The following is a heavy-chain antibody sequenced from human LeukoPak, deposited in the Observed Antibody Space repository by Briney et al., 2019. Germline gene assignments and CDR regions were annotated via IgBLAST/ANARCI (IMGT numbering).Heavy chain of an antibody. V-gene: IGHV4-59*11. Sequence: SETLSLTCTVSGGSISSHYWSWIRQPPGKGLEWIGYIYYSGSTYYNPSLKSRVTISVDTSKNQFSLKLSSVTAADTAVYYCARMGKGYFDYWGQGTLVTVSS. J-gene: IGHJ4*02. CDR2: IYYSGST. CDR1: GGSISSHY. CDR3: ARMGKGYFDY. D-gene: IGHD1-26*01.